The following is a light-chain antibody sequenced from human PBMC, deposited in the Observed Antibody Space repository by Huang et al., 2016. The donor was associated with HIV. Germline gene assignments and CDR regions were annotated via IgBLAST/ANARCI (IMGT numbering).Light chain of an antibody. Sequence: EIVMTQSPATLSVSPGERVTLSCRASQSVTSNLAWYQQKPGQAPSLLIYGASTRATGIPGRFSGSGSGTEFTLTISSLQSEDFAVYDCQQYNNWPPSYTFGQGTKLEIK. V-gene: IGKV3-15*01. J-gene: IGKJ2*01. CDR2: GAS. CDR1: QSVTSN. CDR3: QQYNNWPPSYT.